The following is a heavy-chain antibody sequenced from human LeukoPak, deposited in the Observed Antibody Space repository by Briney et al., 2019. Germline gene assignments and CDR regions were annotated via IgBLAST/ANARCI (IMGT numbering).Heavy chain of an antibody. D-gene: IGHD1/OR15-1a*01. CDR1: IGSISSSKW. CDR2: IYLYGTT. V-gene: IGHV4-4*02. Sequence: SETLSLTCSVSIGSISSSKWWSWVRQSPVKGLEWIGEIYLYGTTNYSPSFTSRVTMSVDRSRNQFSLKLTSVTAADTAVYYCARQKWEQQGRDYYFNGLDVWGPGTTVIVSS. CDR3: ARQKWEQQGRDYYFNGLDV. J-gene: IGHJ6*02.